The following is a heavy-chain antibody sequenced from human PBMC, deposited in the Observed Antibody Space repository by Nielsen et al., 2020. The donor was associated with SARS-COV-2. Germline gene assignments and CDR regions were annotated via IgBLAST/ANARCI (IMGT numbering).Heavy chain of an antibody. V-gene: IGHV3-30*03. CDR1: GFTFSSYG. J-gene: IGHJ6*02. CDR3: ARDGGGGDYVPDYYYGMDV. D-gene: IGHD4-17*01. CDR2: ISYDGSNK. Sequence: GESLKISCAASGFTFSSYGMHWVRQAPGKGLEWVAVISYDGSNKYYADSVKGRFTISRDNSKNTLYLQMNSLRAEDTAVYYCARDGGGGDYVPDYYYGMDVWGQGTTVTVSS.